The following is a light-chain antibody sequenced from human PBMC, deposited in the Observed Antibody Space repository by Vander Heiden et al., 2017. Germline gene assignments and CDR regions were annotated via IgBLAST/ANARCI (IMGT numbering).Light chain of an antibody. Sequence: DIQMTQSPSSLSASVGDRVTITCRASQSISSYLNWYQQKPGKAPKLLIYAASSLQSGVPSRLSGSGSVTDFTLTISSLQPEDFATYYCQQSYSTPPTFGQWTKVEIK. V-gene: IGKV1-39*01. J-gene: IGKJ1*01. CDR3: QQSYSTPPT. CDR2: AAS. CDR1: QSISSY.